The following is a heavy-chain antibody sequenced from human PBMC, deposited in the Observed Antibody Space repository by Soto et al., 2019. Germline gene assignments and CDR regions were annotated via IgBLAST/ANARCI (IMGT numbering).Heavy chain of an antibody. J-gene: IGHJ6*02. Sequence: GASVKVSCKASGYTFTSYAMHWVRQAPGQRLEWMGWINAGNGNTKYSQKFQGRVTITRDTSASTAYMELSSLRSEDTAVYYCARDTAVVQWFGEIYYYYGMDVWGQGTTVTVYS. V-gene: IGHV1-3*01. CDR2: INAGNGNT. D-gene: IGHD3-10*01. CDR3: ARDTAVVQWFGEIYYYYGMDV. CDR1: GYTFTSYA.